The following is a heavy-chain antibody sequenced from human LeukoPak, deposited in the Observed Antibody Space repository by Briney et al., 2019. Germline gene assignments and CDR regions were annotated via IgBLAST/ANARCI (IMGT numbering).Heavy chain of an antibody. Sequence: GGSLRLSCAASGFTVSSNYMSRVRQAPGKGLEWVSVIYSGGSTYYADSVKGRFTISRDNAKNSLYLQMNSLRAEDTAVYYCARAGDYDSSGYYSPFDYWGQGTLVTVSS. CDR3: ARAGDYDSSGYYSPFDY. D-gene: IGHD3-22*01. V-gene: IGHV3-53*01. CDR1: GFTVSSNY. CDR2: IYSGGST. J-gene: IGHJ4*02.